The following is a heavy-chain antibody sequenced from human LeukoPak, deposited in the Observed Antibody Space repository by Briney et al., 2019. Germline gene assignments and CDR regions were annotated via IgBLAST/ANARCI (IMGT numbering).Heavy chain of an antibody. Sequence: GESLQISCQGSGYSFTSYWIGWVRHMPGKGLEWMGINYPGDSDTRYSTSFQGQVTISADKSITTAYLQWSSLKASDTPMYYCARSGSGSPAWGTDYWGQGALVTVSS. D-gene: IGHD3-10*01. CDR2: NYPGDSDT. CDR1: GYSFTSYW. CDR3: ARSGSGSPAWGTDY. V-gene: IGHV5-51*01. J-gene: IGHJ4*02.